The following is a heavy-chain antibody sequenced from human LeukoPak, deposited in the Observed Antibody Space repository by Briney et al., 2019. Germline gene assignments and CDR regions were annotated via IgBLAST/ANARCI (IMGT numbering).Heavy chain of an antibody. D-gene: IGHD2-2*01. Sequence: GGSLRLSCAASGFTFSDFWMHWVRQAPGKGLVWVSRINSGETVTNYADSVKGRLTISRDNAKNTLYLQMNSLRAEDTAVYYCARTPYCSSTCYGNFDYWGQGTLVTVSS. CDR1: GFTFSDFW. CDR3: ARTPYCSSTCYGNFDY. J-gene: IGHJ4*02. V-gene: IGHV3-74*01. CDR2: INSGETVT.